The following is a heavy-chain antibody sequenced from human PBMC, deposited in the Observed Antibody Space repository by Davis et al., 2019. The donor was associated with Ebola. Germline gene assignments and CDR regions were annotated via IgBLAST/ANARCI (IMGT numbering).Heavy chain of an antibody. J-gene: IGHJ4*02. V-gene: IGHV3-21*05. CDR2: TTGTGSAI. D-gene: IGHD5-18*01. Sequence: ESLSLSCTASGFASAISDMPCVRRAPCKGLDWVSYTTGTGSAIYYADAVKGRFTISRDNAKNSLYLQMNSLRAEDTAVYYCASLIEVDTAMVAFDYWGQGALVTVSS. CDR1: GFASAISD. CDR3: ASLIEVDTAMVAFDY.